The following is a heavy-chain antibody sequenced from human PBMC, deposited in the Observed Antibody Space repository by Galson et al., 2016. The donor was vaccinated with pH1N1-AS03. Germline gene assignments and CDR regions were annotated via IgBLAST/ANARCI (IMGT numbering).Heavy chain of an antibody. CDR1: GYTFTSYY. CDR2: INPSDGNT. CDR3: AGVSAGLTDYHYGMDV. D-gene: IGHD4/OR15-4a*01. V-gene: IGHV1-46*01. Sequence: SVKVSCKASGYTFTSYYIHWVRQAPGQGREWMGRINPSDGNTNYAQRFQGRVTMTRDTSTSTVYMELSSLRSDDTAVYYCAGVSAGLTDYHYGMDVWGQGTTVTVSS. J-gene: IGHJ6*02.